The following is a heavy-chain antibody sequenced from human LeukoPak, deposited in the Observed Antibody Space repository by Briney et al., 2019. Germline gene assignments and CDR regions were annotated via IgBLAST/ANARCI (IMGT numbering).Heavy chain of an antibody. Sequence: PGGSLRLSCAASGDIFSTFAMSWVRQAPGRGLEWVSGISTISSTFYADSVKGRFTISRDNSKNTLYLQMNSLRAEDTAVYYCAKYYDFWSGYSYYFDYWGQGTLVTVSS. CDR3: AKYYDFWSGYSYYFDY. CDR1: GDIFSTFA. CDR2: ISTISST. V-gene: IGHV3-23*01. J-gene: IGHJ4*02. D-gene: IGHD3-3*01.